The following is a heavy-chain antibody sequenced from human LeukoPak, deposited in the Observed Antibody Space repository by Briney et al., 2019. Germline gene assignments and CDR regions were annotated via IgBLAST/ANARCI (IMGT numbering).Heavy chain of an antibody. Sequence: GESLKISCQGSGYRFTRYWIGWVRQATGQGLEWMGWMNPNSGNTGYAQKFQGRVTITRNTSISTAYMELSSLRSEDTAVYYCAIRRGYCSSTSCSNYYYYMDVWGKGTTVTVSS. V-gene: IGHV1-8*03. CDR3: AIRRGYCSSTSCSNYYYYMDV. CDR2: MNPNSGNT. CDR1: GYRFTRYW. J-gene: IGHJ6*03. D-gene: IGHD2-2*01.